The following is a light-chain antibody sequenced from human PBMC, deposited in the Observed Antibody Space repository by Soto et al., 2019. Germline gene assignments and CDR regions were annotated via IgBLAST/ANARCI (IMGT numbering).Light chain of an antibody. Sequence: DIQMTQSPSSVSASVGDRVTITCRASQGISSWLDWYQQKPGKAPKLLIYAASSLQSRVPSRFSASGSGTDFTLTISSLQPEDFATYFCQQSNSFPLTFGGGTKVEIK. CDR3: QQSNSFPLT. CDR1: QGISSW. CDR2: AAS. V-gene: IGKV1-12*01. J-gene: IGKJ4*01.